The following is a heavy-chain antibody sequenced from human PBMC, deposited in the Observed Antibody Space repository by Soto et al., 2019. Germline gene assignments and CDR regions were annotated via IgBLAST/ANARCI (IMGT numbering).Heavy chain of an antibody. Sequence: GGSLRLSCAASGFTFSSYWMHWVRQAPGKGLAWVSRINSDGSSTSYADSVKGRFTISRDNAKNTLYLQMNSLRAEDTAVYYCARRDYGDYPAPFDYWGQGTLVTVSS. V-gene: IGHV3-74*01. CDR3: ARRDYGDYPAPFDY. CDR1: GFTFSSYW. D-gene: IGHD4-17*01. J-gene: IGHJ4*02. CDR2: INSDGSST.